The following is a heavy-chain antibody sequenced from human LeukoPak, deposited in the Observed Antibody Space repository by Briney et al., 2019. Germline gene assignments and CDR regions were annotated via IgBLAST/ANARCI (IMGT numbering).Heavy chain of an antibody. J-gene: IGHJ5*02. V-gene: IGHV1-69*04. CDR2: IIPILGIA. D-gene: IGHD6-19*01. CDR1: GRTFSSYA. CDR3: ARVSTYSSGWYGPGWFDP. Sequence: GASVKVSCKASGRTFSSYAISWVRQAPGQGLEWMGRIIPILGIANYAQKFQGRVTITADKSTSTAYMELSSLRSEDTAVYYCARVSTYSSGWYGPGWFDPWGQGTLVTVSS.